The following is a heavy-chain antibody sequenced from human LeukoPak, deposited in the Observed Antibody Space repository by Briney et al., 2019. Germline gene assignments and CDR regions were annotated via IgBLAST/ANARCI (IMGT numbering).Heavy chain of an antibody. V-gene: IGHV3-48*02. CDR1: GFTFSSYS. J-gene: IGHJ3*02. CDR3: ARGLIYCGGDCYRAFDI. CDR2: ISSTGSNI. Sequence: GGSLRLSCAATGFTFSSYSMNWVRQAPGKGLEWVSYISSTGSNIHYADPVKGRFTISRDNGKNSLYLQMNSLRDEDTAAYYCARGLIYCGGDCYRAFDIWGQGTMVTVSS. D-gene: IGHD2-21*02.